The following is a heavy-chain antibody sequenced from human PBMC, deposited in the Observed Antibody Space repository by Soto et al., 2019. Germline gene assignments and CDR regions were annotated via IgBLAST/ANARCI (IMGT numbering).Heavy chain of an antibody. V-gene: IGHV2-5*02. D-gene: IGHD2-2*03. CDR1: GFSLSTSGVG. Sequence: QITLKESGPTLVKPTQTLTLTCTFSGFSLSTSGVGVGWIRQPPGKALEWLALIYWDDDKRYSPSLKSRLTITKDTSKNQVVLTMTNMDPVDTATYYCAHSLDIVLVPAADWGMDVWGKGTTVTVSS. CDR2: IYWDDDK. J-gene: IGHJ6*04. CDR3: AHSLDIVLVPAADWGMDV.